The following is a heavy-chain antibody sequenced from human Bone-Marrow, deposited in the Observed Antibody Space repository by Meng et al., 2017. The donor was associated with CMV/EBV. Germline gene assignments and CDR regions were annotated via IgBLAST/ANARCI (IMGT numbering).Heavy chain of an antibody. CDR2: MYSNDDK. V-gene: IGHV2-5*01. Sequence: QIAFEDAGLTLVQPPPTLTLPCAFSWFSLSSRGMGVGLIRQPPGKALEWLALMYSNDDKQYSPSLRSRLTITEDTSKNQVVLTMTNMDPKDTATYYCAHRRNLAAAAPGNYFSPWGQGILVTVSS. D-gene: IGHD6-13*01. CDR3: AHRRNLAAAAPGNYFSP. J-gene: IGHJ5*02. CDR1: WFSLSSRGMG.